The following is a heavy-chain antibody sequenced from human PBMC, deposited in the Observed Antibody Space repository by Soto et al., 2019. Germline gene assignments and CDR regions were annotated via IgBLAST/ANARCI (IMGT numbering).Heavy chain of an antibody. CDR2: ISHLEST. J-gene: IGHJ4*02. V-gene: IGHV4-30-2*06. CDR1: GASISYGGFS. CDR3: ARGGGYDPFDY. D-gene: IGHD5-12*01. Sequence: SETLSLTCTVSGASISYGGFSWSWIRQSPGKGLEWIGYISHLESTYFHPSFKSRLTMSIDRTRNQFSLKLSSVTAADMAVYYCARGGGYDPFDYWGQGVLVTVSS.